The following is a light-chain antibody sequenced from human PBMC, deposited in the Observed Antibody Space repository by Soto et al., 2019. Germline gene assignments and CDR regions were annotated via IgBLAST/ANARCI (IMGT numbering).Light chain of an antibody. CDR1: QSISDW. CDR2: KAS. Sequence: DIQMTQSPSTLSASVGDRVTITCRASQSISDWLALYQQRPGQAPKLLIYKASTLEGGVPARFSGSGSGTEFTLTISSLQPDDFATYYCQQYNSYPFTFGQGTRLEIK. V-gene: IGKV1-5*03. CDR3: QQYNSYPFT. J-gene: IGKJ5*01.